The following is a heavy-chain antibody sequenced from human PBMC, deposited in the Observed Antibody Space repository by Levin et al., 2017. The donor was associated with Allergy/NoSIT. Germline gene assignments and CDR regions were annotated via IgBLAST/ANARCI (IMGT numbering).Heavy chain of an antibody. V-gene: IGHV3-33*01. CDR2: IWYDGSNK. CDR1: GFTFSSYG. J-gene: IGHJ4*02. Sequence: SCAASGFTFSSYGMHWVRQAPGKGLEWVAVIWYDGSNKYYADSVKGRFTISRDNSKNTLYLQMNSLRAEDTAVYYCARDGHLRVGYYFDYWGQGTLVTVSS. CDR3: ARDGHLRVGYYFDY. D-gene: IGHD3-10*01.